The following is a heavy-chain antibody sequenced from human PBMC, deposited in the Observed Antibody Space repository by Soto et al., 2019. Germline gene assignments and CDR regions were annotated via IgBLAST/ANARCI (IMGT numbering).Heavy chain of an antibody. D-gene: IGHD2-21*02. CDR1: GYSFTSYW. J-gene: IGHJ4*02. CDR3: ARHSQSVVVTAIPHY. CDR2: IDPSDSYT. V-gene: IGHV5-10-1*01. Sequence: GESLKISCKGSGYSFTSYWIGWVRQMPGKGLEWMGRIDPSDSYTNYSPSFQGHVTISADKSISTAYLQWSSLKASDTAMYYCARHSQSVVVTAIPHYWGQGTLVTVSS.